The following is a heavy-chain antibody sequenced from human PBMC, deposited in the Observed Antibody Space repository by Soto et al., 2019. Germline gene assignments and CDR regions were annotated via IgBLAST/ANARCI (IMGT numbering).Heavy chain of an antibody. CDR2: IYYSGST. V-gene: IGHV4-39*01. CDR3: ARLYGSGSYNRLDY. Sequence: SATLSLTCTVSGGSISSSSYYWGWIRQPPGKGLEWIGSIYYSGSTYYNPSLKSRVTISVDTSKNQFSLKLSSVTAADTAVYYCARLYGSGSYNRLDYWGQGTLVTVSS. J-gene: IGHJ4*02. CDR1: GGSISSSSYY. D-gene: IGHD3-10*01.